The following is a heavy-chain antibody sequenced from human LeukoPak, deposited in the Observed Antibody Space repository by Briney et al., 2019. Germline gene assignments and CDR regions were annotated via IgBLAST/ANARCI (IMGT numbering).Heavy chain of an antibody. J-gene: IGHJ6*02. V-gene: IGHV4-61*01. CDR2: IYYSGST. D-gene: IGHD5-18*01. CDR1: GDSISSGSYY. Sequence: SETLSLTCTVSGDSISSGSYYWSWIRQPPGKGLEWIGYIYYSGSTNYNPSLKSRVTKSVDTSKNQFSLKLSSVTAADTAVYYCARYGGYSYGSSYYGMDVWGQGTTVTVSS. CDR3: ARYGGYSYGSSYYGMDV.